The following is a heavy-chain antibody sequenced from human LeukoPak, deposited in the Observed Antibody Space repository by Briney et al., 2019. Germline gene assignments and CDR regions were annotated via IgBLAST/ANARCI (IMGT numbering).Heavy chain of an antibody. CDR3: ARVGSSWPRSGYYYYMDV. D-gene: IGHD6-13*01. J-gene: IGHJ6*03. Sequence: SETLSLTCAVYGGSFSGYYWSWIRQPPGKGLEWIGEINHSGSTNYNPSLKSRVTISVDTSKNQFSLKLSSVTAADTAVYYCARVGSSWPRSGYYYYMDVWGKGTTVTVSS. CDR2: INHSGST. CDR1: GGSFSGYY. V-gene: IGHV4-34*01.